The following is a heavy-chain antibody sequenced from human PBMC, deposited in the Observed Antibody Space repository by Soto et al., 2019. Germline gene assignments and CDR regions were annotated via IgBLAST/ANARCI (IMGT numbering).Heavy chain of an antibody. V-gene: IGHV4-61*01. J-gene: IGHJ4*02. CDR2: IYYTGST. CDR1: GGSVSSGNYY. Sequence: PSETLSLTCTVSGGSVSSGNYYWSWMRQPPGKGLEYIGYIYYTGSTNYNPSLKSRVTISVDTSKNQFSLKLSSVTAADTAVYYCARHPGYYDILTGYTTYYFDYWGQGILVTVSS. CDR3: ARHPGYYDILTGYTTYYFDY. D-gene: IGHD3-9*01.